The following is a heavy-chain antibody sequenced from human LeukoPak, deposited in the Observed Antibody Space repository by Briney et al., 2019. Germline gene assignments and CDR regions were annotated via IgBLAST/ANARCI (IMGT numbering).Heavy chain of an antibody. D-gene: IGHD3-10*01. J-gene: IGHJ4*02. Sequence: SETLSLTCDVYGGSFSGYYWSWIRQPPGKGLEWIGEINHSGSTNYNPSLKSRVTISVDTSKNQFSLKLSSVTAADTAVYYCARGVRITMVRGAVHDYWGQGTLVTVSS. V-gene: IGHV4-34*01. CDR1: GGSFSGYY. CDR3: ARGVRITMVRGAVHDY. CDR2: INHSGST.